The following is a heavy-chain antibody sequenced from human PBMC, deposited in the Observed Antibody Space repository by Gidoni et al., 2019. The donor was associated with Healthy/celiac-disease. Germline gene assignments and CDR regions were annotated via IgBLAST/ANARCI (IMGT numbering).Heavy chain of an antibody. CDR3: ARTYSGYDFLDY. D-gene: IGHD5-12*01. J-gene: IGHJ4*02. Sequence: QVQLGQSGAEVKKPGSSVKVSCKAAGGTFSSYAISWVRQAPGQGLEWMGGIIPIFGTANYAQKFQGRVTITADKSTSTAYMELSSLRSEDTAVYYCARTYSGYDFLDYWGQGTLVTVSS. V-gene: IGHV1-69*06. CDR1: GGTFSSYA. CDR2: IIPIFGTA.